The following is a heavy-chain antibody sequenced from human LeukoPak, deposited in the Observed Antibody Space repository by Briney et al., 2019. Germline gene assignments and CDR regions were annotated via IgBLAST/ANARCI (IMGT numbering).Heavy chain of an antibody. CDR3: ARNLRYGDYADS. J-gene: IGHJ4*02. CDR2: ISFSSSYT. V-gene: IGHV3-11*03. CDR1: GFTSSDYY. Sequence: GGSLRLSCAASGFTSSDYYMSWIRQAPGKGLEWVSCISFSSSYTNYADSVKGRFTISRDNAKNSLYLQMNSLRAEDTAVYYCARNLRYGDYADSWGQGTLVTVSS. D-gene: IGHD4-17*01.